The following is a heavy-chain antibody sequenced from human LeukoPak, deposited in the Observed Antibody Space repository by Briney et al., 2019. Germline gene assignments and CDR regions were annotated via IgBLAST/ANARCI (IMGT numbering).Heavy chain of an antibody. CDR2: LRNDGRSK. V-gene: IGHV3-30*02. CDR3: AKVSAYSGSYYFDY. D-gene: IGHD1-26*01. CDR1: GFIFSNYD. J-gene: IGHJ4*02. Sequence: GGSLRLSCAASGFIFSNYDMHWVRQAPGKGLEWVASLRNDGRSKYYADSVKGRFTISTDNSKNTLYLQMNSLRAEDTAVYYCAKVSAYSGSYYFDYWGQGTLVTVSS.